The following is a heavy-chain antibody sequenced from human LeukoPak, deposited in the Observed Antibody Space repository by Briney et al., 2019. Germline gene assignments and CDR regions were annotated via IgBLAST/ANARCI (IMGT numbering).Heavy chain of an antibody. CDR2: IHVSGTT. D-gene: IGHD1-1*01. CDR3: AREAERRIVN. CDR1: GFSISSGYY. V-gene: IGHV4-38-2*02. J-gene: IGHJ4*02. Sequence: PSETLSLTCAVSGFSISSGYYWGWIRQPPGKGLEWIANIHVSGTTFYNSSLNSRVAISIDTSKNQFSLKLSSVTAADTAVYCAREAERRIVNWGRGTLVTVSS.